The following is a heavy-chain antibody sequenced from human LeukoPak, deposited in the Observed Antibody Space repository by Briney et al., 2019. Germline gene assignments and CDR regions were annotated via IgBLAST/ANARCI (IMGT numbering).Heavy chain of an antibody. Sequence: GASVTVSCKASGYTFTSYGINWVRQAPGQGLEWMGWISAYNGNTNYAQKLQGRVTMTTDTSTSTDYMELRSLRSDDTAVYYCARVDLVGATWPHLDYWGQGTLVTVSS. CDR1: GYTFTSYG. CDR2: ISAYNGNT. J-gene: IGHJ4*02. D-gene: IGHD1-26*01. CDR3: ARVDLVGATWPHLDY. V-gene: IGHV1-18*01.